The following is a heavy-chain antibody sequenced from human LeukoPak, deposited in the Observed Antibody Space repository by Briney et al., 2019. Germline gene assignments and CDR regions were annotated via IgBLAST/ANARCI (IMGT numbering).Heavy chain of an antibody. CDR1: GYSFTSYL. Sequence: PGESLKISCKGSGYSFTSYLITWVRQLPGKGLEWMGTIDPSDSYTNYSPSFQGHVTISADKSISTAYLPWSSLKASDTAMYYCARLSDYLWFGETPIYYYGMDVWGQGTTVTVSS. J-gene: IGHJ6*02. CDR2: IDPSDSYT. D-gene: IGHD3-10*01. CDR3: ARLSDYLWFGETPIYYYGMDV. V-gene: IGHV5-10-1*01.